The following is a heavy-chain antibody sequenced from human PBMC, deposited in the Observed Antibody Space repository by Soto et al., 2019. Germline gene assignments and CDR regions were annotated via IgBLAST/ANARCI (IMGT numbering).Heavy chain of an antibody. CDR2: INPSIGST. J-gene: IGHJ4*02. CDR1: GYTFTSYA. V-gene: IGHV1-46*01. D-gene: IGHD1-26*01. Sequence: ASVKVSCKASGYTFTSYAMHWVRQAPGQGLEWMGVINPSIGSTNYAQKFQGRVIMTRDTSTSTVYMELSTLRSDDTAVYYCARLYSGRRLDYWGQGTLVTVSS. CDR3: ARLYSGRRLDY.